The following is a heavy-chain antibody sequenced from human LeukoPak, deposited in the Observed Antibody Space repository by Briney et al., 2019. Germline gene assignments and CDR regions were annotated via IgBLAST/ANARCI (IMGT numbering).Heavy chain of an antibody. Sequence: PGGSLRLSCAASGFTFSRYAMHWVRQAPGKGLEWVAVISNDGSNKFYADSVKGRFTISRDNSKNTLYPQMNTLRAEDTAVYYCASPYDFWSGYIEPVRGDFWGQGTLVTVSS. CDR1: GFTFSRYA. D-gene: IGHD3-3*01. CDR3: ASPYDFWSGYIEPVRGDF. J-gene: IGHJ4*02. V-gene: IGHV3-30-3*01. CDR2: ISNDGSNK.